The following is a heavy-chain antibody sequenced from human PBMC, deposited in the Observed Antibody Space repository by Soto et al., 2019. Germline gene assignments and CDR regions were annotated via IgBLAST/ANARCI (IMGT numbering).Heavy chain of an antibody. CDR1: GGSISSSNW. CDR3: AISGVLVAATPHAFDI. J-gene: IGHJ3*02. D-gene: IGHD2-15*01. Sequence: QVQLQESGPGLVKPSGTLSLTRAVSGGSISSSNWWSWVRQPPGKGLEWIGEIYHSGSTNYNPSLKSRVTISVDKSKNQFSLKLSSVTAADTAVYYCAISGVLVAATPHAFDIWGQGTMVTVSS. CDR2: IYHSGST. V-gene: IGHV4-4*02.